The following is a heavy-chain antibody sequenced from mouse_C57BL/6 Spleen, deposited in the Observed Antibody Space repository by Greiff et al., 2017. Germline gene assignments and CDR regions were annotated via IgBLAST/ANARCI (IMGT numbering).Heavy chain of an antibody. V-gene: IGHV1-64*01. CDR2: IHPNSGST. CDR3: ARCDSSYAMDY. CDR1: GYTFTSYW. Sequence: VQLQQSGAELVKPGASVKLSCKASGYTFTSYWMHWVKQRPGQGLEWIGMIHPNSGSTNYNEKFKSKATLTVDKSSSTAYMQLSSLTSEDSAVYYCARCDSSYAMDYWGQGTSVTVSS. J-gene: IGHJ4*01.